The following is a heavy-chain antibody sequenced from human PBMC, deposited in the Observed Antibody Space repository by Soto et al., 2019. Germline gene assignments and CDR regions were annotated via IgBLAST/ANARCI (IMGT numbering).Heavy chain of an antibody. CDR2: ISGSGGDT. CDR1: GFTFSSYA. Sequence: GGSPRLSCAASGFTFSSYAMSWVRQAPGKGLEWVSVISGSGGDTYYADSVKGRFAISRDNSKNTLSLQMNSLRAEDTAVYYCAKARGSSTPAPGSYWGQGTLVTVSS. V-gene: IGHV3-23*01. CDR3: AKARGSSTPAPGSY. J-gene: IGHJ1*01. D-gene: IGHD2-2*01.